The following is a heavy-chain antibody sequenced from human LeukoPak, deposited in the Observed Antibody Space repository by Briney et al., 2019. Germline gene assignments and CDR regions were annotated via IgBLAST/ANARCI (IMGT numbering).Heavy chain of an antibody. Sequence: GGSPRLSCATSGFTFSSYWMSWVRQAPGKGLEWVANIKQDGSEKYFVDSVKGRFTISRDNAKSSLFLHMNSLRAEDTAVYYCARQDYGYSAFWGQGTLVTVSS. CDR2: IKQDGSEK. D-gene: IGHD4-17*01. CDR3: ARQDYGYSAF. V-gene: IGHV3-7*01. CDR1: GFTFSSYW. J-gene: IGHJ4*02.